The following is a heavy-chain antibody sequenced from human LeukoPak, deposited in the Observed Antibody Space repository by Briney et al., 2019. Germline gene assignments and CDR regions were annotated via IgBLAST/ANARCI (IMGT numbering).Heavy chain of an antibody. V-gene: IGHV3-21*04. J-gene: IGHJ5*02. D-gene: IGHD3-9*01. CDR2: ISSSSSYI. CDR3: ARVIGGIRYFDWYNWFDP. Sequence: PGGSLRLSCAASGFTFSSYSMNWVRPAPGKGLDWVSSISSSSSYIYYADSVKGRFTISRDNAKNSLYLQMNSLRAEDTAVYYCARVIGGIRYFDWYNWFDPWGQGTLVTVSS. CDR1: GFTFSSYS.